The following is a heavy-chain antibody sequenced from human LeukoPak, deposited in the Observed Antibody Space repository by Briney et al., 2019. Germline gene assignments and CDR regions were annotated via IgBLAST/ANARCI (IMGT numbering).Heavy chain of an antibody. CDR1: GFTFSSYS. D-gene: IGHD3-9*01. Sequence: GGSLRLSCAASGFTFSSYSMNWVRQAPGKGLEWVSSISSSSSYIYYADSVKGRFTISRDNAKNSLCLQMNSLRAEDTAVYYCARAYYDILTAYDYWGQGTLVTVSS. CDR2: ISSSSSYI. V-gene: IGHV3-21*01. J-gene: IGHJ4*02. CDR3: ARAYYDILTAYDY.